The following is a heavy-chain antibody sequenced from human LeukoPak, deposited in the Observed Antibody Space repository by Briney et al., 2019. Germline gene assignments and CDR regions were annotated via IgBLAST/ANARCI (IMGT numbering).Heavy chain of an antibody. CDR1: GDSISSGSYC. D-gene: IGHD3-22*01. Sequence: SETLSLTRVVSGDSISSGSYCWTWIRRPAGTGLEWIGRMCTTGSTNYNPSLKSRVTILIDTSKTQSSVKLRSVTAADTAVYYCARGGYYDTQGSRDAFHIWGPGTMVTVSS. V-gene: IGHV4-61*02. J-gene: IGHJ3*02. CDR2: MCTTGST. CDR3: ARGGYYDTQGSRDAFHI.